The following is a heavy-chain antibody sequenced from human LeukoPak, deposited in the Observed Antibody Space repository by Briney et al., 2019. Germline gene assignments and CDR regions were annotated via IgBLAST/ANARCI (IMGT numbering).Heavy chain of an antibody. V-gene: IGHV3-21*04. CDR3: APSRSRLVARSHSWFDP. CDR2: ISSSSSYI. CDR1: GFTFSSYS. J-gene: IGHJ5*02. D-gene: IGHD2-2*01. Sequence: GGSLRLSCAASGFTFSSYSMNWVRQAPGKGLEWVSSISSSSSYIYYADSVKGRFTISRDNAKNSLYLQMNSLRAEDTAVYYCAPSRSRLVARSHSWFDPWGQGTLVTVSS.